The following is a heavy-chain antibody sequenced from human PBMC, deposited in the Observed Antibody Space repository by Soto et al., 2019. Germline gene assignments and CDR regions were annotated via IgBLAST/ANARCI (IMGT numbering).Heavy chain of an antibody. CDR1: GGTFSSYA. Sequence: SVKVSCKASGGTFSSYAISWVRQAPGQGLEWMGGIIPIFGTANYAQKFQGRVTITADESTSTAYMELSSLRSEDTAVYYCARGGIVGATTRSDAFDIWGQGTMVTVSS. CDR2: IIPIFGTA. CDR3: ARGGIVGATTRSDAFDI. V-gene: IGHV1-69*13. J-gene: IGHJ3*02. D-gene: IGHD1-26*01.